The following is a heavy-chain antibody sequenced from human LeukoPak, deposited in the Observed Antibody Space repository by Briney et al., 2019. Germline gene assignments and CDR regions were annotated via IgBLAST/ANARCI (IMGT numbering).Heavy chain of an antibody. D-gene: IGHD2-2*01. V-gene: IGHV3-49*04. Sequence: GGSLRLSCTASGFTFGDYAMSWVRQAPGKGLEWVGFIRSKAYGGTTEYAASVKGRFTISRDDSKSIAYLQMNSLKTEDTAVYYCTRHSSTSCQGCGSSSWGYWGQGTLVTVSS. CDR1: GFTFGDYA. CDR3: TRHSSTSCQGCGSSSWGY. CDR2: IRSKAYGGTT. J-gene: IGHJ4*02.